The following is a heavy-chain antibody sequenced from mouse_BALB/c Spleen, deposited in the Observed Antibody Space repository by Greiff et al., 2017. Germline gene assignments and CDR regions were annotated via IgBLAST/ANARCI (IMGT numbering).Heavy chain of an antibody. Sequence: EVKLVESGGGLVQPGGSLKLSCAASGFTFSSYGMSWVRQTPDKRLELVATINSNGGSTYYPDSVKGRFTISRDNAKNTLYLQMSSLKSEDTAMYYCARDKDYRYDELAYWGQGTLVTVSA. CDR3: ARDKDYRYDELAY. V-gene: IGHV5-6-3*01. J-gene: IGHJ3*01. D-gene: IGHD2-14*01. CDR1: GFTFSSYG. CDR2: INSNGGST.